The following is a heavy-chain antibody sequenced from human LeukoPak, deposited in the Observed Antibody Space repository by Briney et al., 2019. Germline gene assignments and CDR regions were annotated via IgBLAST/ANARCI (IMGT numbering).Heavy chain of an antibody. CDR2: INPNSGGT. CDR3: ASPSRGCSGGSCYYYYFDY. J-gene: IGHJ4*02. CDR1: GYTFTGYY. Sequence: ASVKVSCKASGYTFTGYYMLWVRQAPGKGLEWMGWINPNSGGTNYAQKFQGRVTMTRDTSISTAYMELSRLRSDDTAVYYCASPSRGCSGGSCYYYYFDYWGQGTLFTVSS. V-gene: IGHV1-2*02. D-gene: IGHD2-15*01.